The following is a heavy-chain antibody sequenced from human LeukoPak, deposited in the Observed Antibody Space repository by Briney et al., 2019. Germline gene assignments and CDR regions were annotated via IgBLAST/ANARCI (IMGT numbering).Heavy chain of an antibody. V-gene: IGHV4-39*01. CDR1: GGSISSRSYY. CDR2: IYYSGST. CDR3: ARQGPPELWFGDPDY. D-gene: IGHD3-10*01. Sequence: SETLSLTCTVSGGSISSRSYYWGWLRQPPGKGLEWIGSIYYSGSTYYNPSLKSRVTISVDTSKNQFSLKLSSVTAADTAVYYCARQGPPELWFGDPDYWGQGTLVTASS. J-gene: IGHJ4*02.